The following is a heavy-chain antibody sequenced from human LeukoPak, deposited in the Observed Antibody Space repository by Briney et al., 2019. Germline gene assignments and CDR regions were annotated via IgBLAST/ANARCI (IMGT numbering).Heavy chain of an antibody. J-gene: IGHJ4*02. CDR1: GFTFSNYG. CDR3: AKGHYYGSGSLDY. CDR2: ISGNGGST. Sequence: GGSLRLSCAASGFTFSNYGMSWVRQAPGKGLEWVSAISGNGGSTYYADSVKGRFTISRDNSKNTLYLQMNNLSDEDTAVYYCAKGHYYGSGSLDYWGQGTLVTVSS. D-gene: IGHD3-10*01. V-gene: IGHV3-23*01.